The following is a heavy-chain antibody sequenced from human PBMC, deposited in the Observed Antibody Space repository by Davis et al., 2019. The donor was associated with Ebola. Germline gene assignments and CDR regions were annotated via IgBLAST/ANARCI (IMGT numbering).Heavy chain of an antibody. D-gene: IGHD6-19*01. CDR3: ARGLTVAGPSGMDV. CDR2: ISSSSSTI. CDR1: GFTFSSYS. V-gene: IGHV3-48*02. Sequence: PGGSLRLSCAASGFTFSSYSMNWVRQAPGKGLEWVSYISSSSSTIYYADSVKGRFTISRDNAKNSLYLQMNSLRDEDTAVYYCARGLTVAGPSGMDVWGQGTTVTVSS. J-gene: IGHJ6*02.